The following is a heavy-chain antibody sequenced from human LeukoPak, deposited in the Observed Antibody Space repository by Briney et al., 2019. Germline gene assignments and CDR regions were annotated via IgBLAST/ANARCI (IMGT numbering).Heavy chain of an antibody. CDR3: AHLTMVRGVYDAFDI. CDR1: GGSISSSSYY. CDR2: IYYSGST. J-gene: IGHJ3*02. D-gene: IGHD3-10*01. Sequence: PSETLSLTCTVSGGSISSSSYYWGWIRQPPGKGLEWIGSIYYSGSTYYNPSLKSRVTISVDTSKNPFSLKLSSVTAADTAVYYCAHLTMVRGVYDAFDIWGQGTMVTVSS. V-gene: IGHV4-39*01.